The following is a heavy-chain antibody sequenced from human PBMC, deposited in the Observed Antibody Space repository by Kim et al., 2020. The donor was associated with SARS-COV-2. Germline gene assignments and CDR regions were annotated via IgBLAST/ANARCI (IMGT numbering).Heavy chain of an antibody. D-gene: IGHD3-10*01. CDR2: IKSDGSIA. Sequence: GSLRLSCAASGFTFSTYWMHWFAQAPGKGLVWVSHIKSDGSIANYADSVKGRFTISRDNAKNTVYLQMNSLRAEDTAVYFCARPKTYGSFDYGGQGTLVTVSS. V-gene: IGHV3-74*01. CDR1: GFTFSTYW. J-gene: IGHJ4*02. CDR3: ARPKTYGSFDY.